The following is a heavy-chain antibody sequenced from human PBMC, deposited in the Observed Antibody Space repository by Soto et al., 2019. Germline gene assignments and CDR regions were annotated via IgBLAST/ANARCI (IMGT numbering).Heavy chain of an antibody. J-gene: IGHJ6*02. V-gene: IGHV1-69*13. CDR3: ARGGSAAAPGNYYYGMDV. D-gene: IGHD6-13*01. CDR1: GGTFSSYA. Sequence: GASVKVSCKASGGTFSSYAISWVRQAPGQGLEWMGGIIPIFGTANYAQKFQGRVTITADESTSTAYMELSSLRSEDTAVYYCARGGSAAAPGNYYYGMDVWGQGTTVTVSS. CDR2: IIPIFGTA.